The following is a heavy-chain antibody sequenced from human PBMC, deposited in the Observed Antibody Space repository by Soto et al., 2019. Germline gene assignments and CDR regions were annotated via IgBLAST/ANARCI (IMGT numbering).Heavy chain of an antibody. CDR2: ISSSGSTI. D-gene: IGHD1-7*01. J-gene: IGHJ5*02. V-gene: IGHV3-48*03. CDR3: ARDFRDNRITGTTVDWFDP. CDR1: GFTFSSYE. Sequence: GGSLRLSCAASGFTFSSYEMNWVRQAPGKGLEWVSYISSSGSTIYYADSVKGRFTISRDNAKNSLYLQMSSLRAEDTAVYYCARDFRDNRITGTTVDWFDPWGQGTLVTVSS.